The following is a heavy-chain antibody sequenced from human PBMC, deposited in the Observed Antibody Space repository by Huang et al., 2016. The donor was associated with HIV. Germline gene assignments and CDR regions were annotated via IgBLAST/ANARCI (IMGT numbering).Heavy chain of an antibody. D-gene: IGHD6-13*01. CDR2: INRDGSDT. V-gene: IGHV3-74*01. Sequence: EVQLVESGGGLVQPGGSLRLSCAASGFTFRNHWMHWVRQAPGKGLEWVLRINRDGSDTSHADSGKGRFTISRDNAQNTVHLHMNSLRAEDTAVYFCAKNPSITAVDSDYYYYYMDVWGKGTTVTVS. CDR1: GFTFRNHW. CDR3: AKNPSITAVDSDYYYYYMDV. J-gene: IGHJ6*03.